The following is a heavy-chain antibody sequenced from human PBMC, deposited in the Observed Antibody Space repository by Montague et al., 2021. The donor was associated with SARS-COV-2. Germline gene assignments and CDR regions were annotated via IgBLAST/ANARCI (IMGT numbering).Heavy chain of an antibody. J-gene: IGHJ6*02. CDR3: ARVAGLDVVSVYYYGLDV. Sequence: SETLSLTCTVSGGSISSGDYYWSWIRQPPGKGLEYIGYIHYSGSTNFSPSLNSRVSISLDTSKNQFSLNLRTVTTADTAVYYCARVAGLDVVSVYYYGLDVWGQGTTVTVSS. D-gene: IGHD5/OR15-5a*01. CDR1: GGSISSGDYY. CDR2: IHYSGST. V-gene: IGHV4-61*08.